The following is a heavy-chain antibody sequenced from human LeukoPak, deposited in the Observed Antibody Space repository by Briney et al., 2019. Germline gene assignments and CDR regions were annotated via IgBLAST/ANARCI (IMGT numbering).Heavy chain of an antibody. J-gene: IGHJ4*02. CDR2: IYYSGGT. CDR1: GGSISSFY. Sequence: SETLSLTCTVSGGSISSFYWSWIRQPPGKGLEWIGYIYYSGGTNYNPSLKSRVTISVDTSKNQFSLKLSSVTAADTAVYYCARSGYDILTGPRKTFDYWGQGTLVTVSS. V-gene: IGHV4-59*08. D-gene: IGHD3-9*01. CDR3: ARSGYDILTGPRKTFDY.